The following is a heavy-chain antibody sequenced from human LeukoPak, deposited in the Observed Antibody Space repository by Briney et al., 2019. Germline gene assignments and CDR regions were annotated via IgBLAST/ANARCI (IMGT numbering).Heavy chain of an antibody. Sequence: SETLSLTCAVSGYSISSGYYWGWIRQPPGRGLEWIGSLYHSGSTYYNPSLKSRVTISVDTSKNQFSLKLSSVTAADTAVYYCARKTRAPGRFDPWGQGTLVTVSS. CDR1: GYSISSGYY. CDR2: LYHSGST. J-gene: IGHJ5*02. CDR3: ARKTRAPGRFDP. V-gene: IGHV4-38-2*01. D-gene: IGHD4/OR15-4a*01.